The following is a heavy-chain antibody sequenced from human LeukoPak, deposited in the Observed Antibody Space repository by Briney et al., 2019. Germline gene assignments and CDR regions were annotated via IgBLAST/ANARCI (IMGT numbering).Heavy chain of an antibody. CDR3: ARDLYGTPGTP. D-gene: IGHD1-1*01. CDR1: GFTFSNYW. CDR2: IKQDGSVK. Sequence: GGSLRLSCEGSGFTFSNYWMGWVRQAPGKGLEWVANIKQDGSVKYYVDSVKGRFTISRDNAKNSLYLQMNSLRVEDTAVYYCARDLYGTPGTPWSQGTLVTVSS. V-gene: IGHV3-7*01. J-gene: IGHJ4*02.